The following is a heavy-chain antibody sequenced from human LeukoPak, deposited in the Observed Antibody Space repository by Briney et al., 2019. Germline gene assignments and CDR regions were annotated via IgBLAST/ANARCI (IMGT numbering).Heavy chain of an antibody. CDR1: GFTFSNAW. V-gene: IGHV3-7*01. D-gene: IGHD6-13*01. J-gene: IGHJ4*01. CDR2: IRQDGGEK. Sequence: PGGSLRLSCAASGFTFSNAWMSWVRQAPGKGLEWVASIRQDGGEKSYVDSVKGRFTISRDNTKNSLYLQINSLRAEDTAVYYCARDGTAAGLYFDLWGQGTLVTVSS. CDR3: ARDGTAAGLYFDL.